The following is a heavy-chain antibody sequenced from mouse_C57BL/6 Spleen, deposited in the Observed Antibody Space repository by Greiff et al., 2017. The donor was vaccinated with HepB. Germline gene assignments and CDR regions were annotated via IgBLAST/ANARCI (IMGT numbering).Heavy chain of an antibody. V-gene: IGHV2-6-1*01. J-gene: IGHJ4*01. D-gene: IGHD1-1*01. CDR1: GFSLTSYG. CDR3: ARQGVTTVVAAYYAMDY. CDR2: IWSDGST. Sequence: VKLMESGPGLVAPSQSLSITCTVSGFSLTSYGVHWVRQPPGKGLEWLVVIWSDGSTTYNSALKSRLSISKDNSKSQVFLKMNSLQTDDTAMYYCARQGVTTVVAAYYAMDYWGQGTSVTVSS.